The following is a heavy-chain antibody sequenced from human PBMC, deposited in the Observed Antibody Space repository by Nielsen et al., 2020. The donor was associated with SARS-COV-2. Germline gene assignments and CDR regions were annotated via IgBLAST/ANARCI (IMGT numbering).Heavy chain of an antibody. CDR1: GFSFSSYE. V-gene: IGHV3-48*03. Sequence: GESLKISCEASGFSFSSYEMNWVRQAPGKGLEWVSYISTTGSTIYYADSVKGRFTISRDNAKNTLYLQMNSLRAEDTAVYYCARLWDDGYYFDTGPYDYWGQGTVVTVSS. D-gene: IGHD3-22*01. J-gene: IGHJ4*02. CDR2: ISTTGSTI. CDR3: ARLWDDGYYFDTGPYDY.